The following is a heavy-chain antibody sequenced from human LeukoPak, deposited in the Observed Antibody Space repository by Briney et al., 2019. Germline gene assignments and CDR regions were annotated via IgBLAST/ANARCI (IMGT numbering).Heavy chain of an antibody. CDR2: ISSSSSYI. J-gene: IGHJ4*02. CDR1: GFTFSSYS. V-gene: IGHV3-21*01. D-gene: IGHD1-14*01. Sequence: GGSLRLSCAASGFTFSSYSMNWVRQAPGKGLEWVSSISSSSSYIYYADSEKGRFTISRDNAKNSLYLQMNSLRAEDTAVYYCARDLFPSGTEPSGYWGQGTLVTVSS. CDR3: ARDLFPSGTEPSGY.